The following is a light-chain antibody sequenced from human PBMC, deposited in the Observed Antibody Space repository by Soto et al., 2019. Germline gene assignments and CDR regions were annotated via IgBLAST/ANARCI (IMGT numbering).Light chain of an antibody. J-gene: IGLJ1*01. CDR3: SSDASSNNYV. CDR1: SSDVGDYNY. CDR2: EVS. V-gene: IGLV2-8*01. Sequence: QSVLTQPPSASGSPGQSVTISCTVTSSDVGDYNYVSWYQQHPGKAPKLIIYEVSKRPSGVPDRFSGSKSGNTASLTVSGLQDEDEADYYCSSDASSNNYVFGNGTKVT.